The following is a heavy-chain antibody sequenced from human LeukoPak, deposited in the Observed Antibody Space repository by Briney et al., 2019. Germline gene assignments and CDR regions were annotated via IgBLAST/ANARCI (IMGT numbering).Heavy chain of an antibody. CDR1: GGTFSSYA. D-gene: IGHD3-9*01. V-gene: IGHV1-69*13. CDR3: ARWAYYDILTGQGNYFDY. CDR2: IIPIFGTA. Sequence: ASVKVSCKASGGTFSSYAISWVRQAPGQGLEWMGGIIPIFGTANYAQKFQGRVTITADESTSTAYMELSSLRSEDTAVYYCARWAYYDILTGQGNYFDYWGQGTLVTVSS. J-gene: IGHJ4*02.